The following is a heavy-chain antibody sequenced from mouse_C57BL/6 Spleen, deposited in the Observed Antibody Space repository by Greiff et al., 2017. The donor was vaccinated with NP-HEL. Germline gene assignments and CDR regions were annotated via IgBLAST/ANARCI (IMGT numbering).Heavy chain of an antibody. CDR2: INPNNGGT. J-gene: IGHJ2*01. V-gene: IGHV1-26*01. Sequence: EVQLQQSGPELVKPGASVKISCKASGYTFTDYYMNWVKQSHGKSLEWIGDINPNNGGTSYNQKFKGKATLTVDKSSSTAYMELRSLTSEDSAVYYGARSHDGYYRYYFDYWGQGTTLTVSS. CDR1: GYTFTDYY. CDR3: ARSHDGYYRYYFDY. D-gene: IGHD2-3*01.